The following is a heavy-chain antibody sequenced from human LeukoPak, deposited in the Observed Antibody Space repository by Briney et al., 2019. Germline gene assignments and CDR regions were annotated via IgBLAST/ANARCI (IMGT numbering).Heavy chain of an antibody. CDR3: ASGTSVNCSSTSCYISGAFDI. CDR2: MNPNSGNT. J-gene: IGHJ3*02. D-gene: IGHD2-2*02. Sequence: ASVKVSCKASGYTFTSYDINWVRQATGQGLEWMGWMNPNSGNTGYAQKFQGRVTITADESTSTAYMELSSLRSEDTAVYYCASGTSVNCSSTSCYISGAFDIWGQGTMVTVSS. V-gene: IGHV1-8*01. CDR1: GYTFTSYD.